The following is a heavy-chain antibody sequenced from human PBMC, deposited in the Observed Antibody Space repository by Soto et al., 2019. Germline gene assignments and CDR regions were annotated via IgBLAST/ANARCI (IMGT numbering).Heavy chain of an antibody. CDR1: GDSVSSNSAA. V-gene: IGHV6-1*01. Sequence: PSQTLSLTCAISGDSVSSNSAAWNWIRQSPSRGLEWLGRTYYRSKWYNDYAVSVKSRITINPDTSKNQFSLQLNSVTPEDLVVYYCARVSPRGYSSSWYVSPLVGWFDPWGQGTLVTVSS. CDR2: TYYRSKWYN. J-gene: IGHJ5*02. D-gene: IGHD6-13*01. CDR3: ARVSPRGYSSSWYVSPLVGWFDP.